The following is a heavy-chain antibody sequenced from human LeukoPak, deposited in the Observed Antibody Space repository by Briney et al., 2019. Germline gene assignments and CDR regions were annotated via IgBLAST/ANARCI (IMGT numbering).Heavy chain of an antibody. CDR1: GFTFSSYA. CDR2: ISGCGGST. D-gene: IGHD3-3*01. J-gene: IGHJ5*02. Sequence: GGSLTLSCAASGFTFSSYAMSWVRKPPGKGLEGVSAISGCGGSTYYADSVKGRFTISRDNSKNTLYLQMHSLRAEDTAVYYCAKDYYDFWNSDPWGQGTLVTVSS. CDR3: AKDYYDFWNSDP. V-gene: IGHV3-23*01.